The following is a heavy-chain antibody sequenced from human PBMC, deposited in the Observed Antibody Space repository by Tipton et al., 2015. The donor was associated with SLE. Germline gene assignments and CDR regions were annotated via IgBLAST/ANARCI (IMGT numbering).Heavy chain of an antibody. Sequence: LVQSGGGLVQPGGSLRLSCAASGFTFSISWMHWVRQGPGKGLVWVSHINSDGTTTKEADSVKGRFTISRDNAKNTLYLQMNSLRAEDTAVYYCARGYKDYQLYFDYWGQGTLVTVSS. J-gene: IGHJ4*02. V-gene: IGHV3-74*03. CDR3: ARGYKDYQLYFDY. CDR1: GFTFSISW. CDR2: INSDGTTT. D-gene: IGHD5-24*01.